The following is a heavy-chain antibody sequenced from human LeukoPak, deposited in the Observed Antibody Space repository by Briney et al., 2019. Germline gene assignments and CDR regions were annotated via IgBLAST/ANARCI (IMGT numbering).Heavy chain of an antibody. V-gene: IGHV3-48*03. D-gene: IGHD6-6*01. J-gene: IGHJ4*02. CDR3: ARAKSGDSSSSYVLDY. CDR2: ISSSGSTI. CDR1: GFTFSSYE. Sequence: GGSLRLSCAASGFTFSSYEMNWVRQAPGKGLEWVSYISSSGSTIYYADSVKGRFTISRDNSKNTLYLQMNSLRAEDTAVYYCARAKSGDSSSSYVLDYWGQGTLVTVSS.